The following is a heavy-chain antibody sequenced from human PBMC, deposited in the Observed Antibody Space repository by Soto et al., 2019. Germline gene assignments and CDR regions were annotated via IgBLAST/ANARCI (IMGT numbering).Heavy chain of an antibody. J-gene: IGHJ6*02. CDR1: GFTFSSYG. D-gene: IGHD5-18*01. CDR3: AKGGRYSYGYSSYYYYGMDV. CDR2: ISYDGSNK. Sequence: HPGGSLRLSCAASGFTFSSYGMHWVRQAPGKGLEWVAVISYDGSNKYYADSVKGRFTISRDNSKNTLYLQMNSLRAEDTAVYYCAKGGRYSYGYSSYYYYGMDVWGQGTTVTVSS. V-gene: IGHV3-30*18.